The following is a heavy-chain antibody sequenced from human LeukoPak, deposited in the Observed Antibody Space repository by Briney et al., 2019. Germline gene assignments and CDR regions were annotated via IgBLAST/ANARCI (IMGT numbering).Heavy chain of an antibody. CDR2: ISGSGGST. Sequence: GGSLRLSCAASGFTFSSYAMSWVRQAPGEGLEWVSAISGSGGSTYYADSVKGRFTISRDNSKNTLYLQMNCLRAEDTAVYYCAKDKLGYCSGGSCPLPSFDYWGQGTLVTVSS. D-gene: IGHD2-15*01. J-gene: IGHJ4*02. V-gene: IGHV3-23*01. CDR1: GFTFSSYA. CDR3: AKDKLGYCSGGSCPLPSFDY.